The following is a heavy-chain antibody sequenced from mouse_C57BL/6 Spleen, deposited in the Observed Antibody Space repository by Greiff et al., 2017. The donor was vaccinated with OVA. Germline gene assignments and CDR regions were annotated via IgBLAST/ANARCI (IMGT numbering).Heavy chain of an antibody. J-gene: IGHJ2*01. D-gene: IGHD2-2*01. CDR2: IYPGNSDT. Sequence: DVQLQESGTVLARPGASVKMSCKTSGYTFTSYWMHWVKQRPGQGLEWRGAIYPGNSDTSYNQKFQGKAKLTAVTSASTAYMELSSLTNEDSAVYYCTRGGIYYGYDDEVYYFDYWGQGTTLTVSS. CDR3: TRGGIYYGYDDEVYYFDY. V-gene: IGHV1-5*01. CDR1: GYTFTSYW.